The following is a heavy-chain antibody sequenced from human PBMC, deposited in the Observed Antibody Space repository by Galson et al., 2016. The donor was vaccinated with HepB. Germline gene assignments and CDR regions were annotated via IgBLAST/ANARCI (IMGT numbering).Heavy chain of an antibody. D-gene: IGHD6-19*01. CDR2: ISYTGSKE. J-gene: IGHJ4*02. CDR1: RFNFSSFA. Sequence: SLRLSCAASRFNFSSFAMHWVRQAPGKGLAWVAEISYTGSKEKYADSVKGRFTIFRDNSKNTLYLQMTRLRADDTAVYYCARPIHSILSVTGQRDGDYWGQGTLVTVSS. CDR3: ARPIHSILSVTGQRDGDY. V-gene: IGHV3-30-3*01.